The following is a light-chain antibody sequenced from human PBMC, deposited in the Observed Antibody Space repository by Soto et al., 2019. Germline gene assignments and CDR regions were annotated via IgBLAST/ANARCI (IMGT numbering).Light chain of an antibody. J-gene: IGKJ1*01. CDR2: DAS. CDR1: QSIGRF. V-gene: IGKV1-5*01. Sequence: DIQMTQSPSTLSASVGARVTITCRASQSIGRFLAWYQHQPGKATKLLIYDASTLESGVPSRFSGTGSGTEFTFSITSLQPEDFGTYYCQQCYGSPPTVGKGNKVDI. CDR3: QQCYGSPPT.